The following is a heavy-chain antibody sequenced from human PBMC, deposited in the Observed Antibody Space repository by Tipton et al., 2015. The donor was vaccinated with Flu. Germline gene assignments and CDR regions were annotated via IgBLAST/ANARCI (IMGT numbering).Heavy chain of an antibody. CDR1: GGSISPYY. D-gene: IGHD2/OR15-2a*01. CDR2: VSYSGNT. Sequence: TLSPTCTVSGGSISPYYWNWIRQRPGKGLEWIWYVSYSGNTNYNPPLKSRVTISLDTSKNQFSLLLTSATAADTALYYCSGDRGRTYFFPLDPWGQGTLVTVSS. J-gene: IGHJ5*02. CDR3: SGDRGRTYFFPLDP. V-gene: IGHV4-59*01.